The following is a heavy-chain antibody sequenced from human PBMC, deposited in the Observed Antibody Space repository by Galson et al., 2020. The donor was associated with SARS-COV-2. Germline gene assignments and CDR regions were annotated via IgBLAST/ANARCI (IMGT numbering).Heavy chain of an antibody. V-gene: IGHV3-73*01. CDR3: VFGVVSKHDY. D-gene: IGHD3-3*01. CDR1: GFSLSGSA. J-gene: IGHJ4*02. Sequence: GESLKISCAASGFSLSGSAIHWVRQASGKGLEWVGRIRSKPKNYATAYAASVTGRFNIFRDDSKNMAYLQMNSLKTEDTAVYYCVFGVVSKHDYWGQGTLVTVSS. CDR2: IRSKPKNYAT.